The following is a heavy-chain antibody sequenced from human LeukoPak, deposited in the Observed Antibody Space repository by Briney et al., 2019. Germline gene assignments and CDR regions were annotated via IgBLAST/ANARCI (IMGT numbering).Heavy chain of an antibody. CDR1: GYRFTNYW. Sequence: GESLKISCKGSGYRFTNYWIGWVRQMPGKGLELMGIVNPGDSDTRYSPSFQGQVTISADTSITTAYLQWSSLKASDNGMYYCARRGDDSSLVAFDVWGQGTMVTVSS. V-gene: IGHV5-51*01. D-gene: IGHD5-12*01. CDR2: VNPGDSDT. J-gene: IGHJ3*01. CDR3: ARRGDDSSLVAFDV.